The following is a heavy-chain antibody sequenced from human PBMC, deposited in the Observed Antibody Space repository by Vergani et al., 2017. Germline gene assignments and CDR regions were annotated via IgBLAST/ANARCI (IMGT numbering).Heavy chain of an antibody. Sequence: EVQLLESGGGLVQPGGSLRLSCAASGFTFSSYAMSWFRQAPGKGLEWVSAISGSGGSTYYADSVKGRFTISRDNSKNTLYLQMNSLRAEDTAVYYCAKADYYGSGSYYKPYYFDYWGQGTLVTVSS. D-gene: IGHD3-10*01. CDR1: GFTFSSYA. CDR3: AKADYYGSGSYYKPYYFDY. J-gene: IGHJ4*02. V-gene: IGHV3-23*01. CDR2: ISGSGGST.